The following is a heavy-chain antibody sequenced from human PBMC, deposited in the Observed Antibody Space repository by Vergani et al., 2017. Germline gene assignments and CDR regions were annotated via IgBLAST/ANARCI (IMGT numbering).Heavy chain of an antibody. D-gene: IGHD2-21*01. CDR1: GFSFRNAW. V-gene: IGHV3-15*07. CDR3: TTDXRYCGDGSCYWLRDHHYYGMDV. CDR2: IKSTFDRGTT. Sequence: EVQLVESGGGLVQPGRSLRLSCVASGFSFRNAWMNWVRRTPGKGLEWVGRIKSTFDRGTTDYAAAVKGRFTISRDDSKNTLFLQMNGLKTEDIGVYYCTTDXRYCGDGSCYWLRDHHYYGMDVWGQGTTVTVSS. J-gene: IGHJ6*02.